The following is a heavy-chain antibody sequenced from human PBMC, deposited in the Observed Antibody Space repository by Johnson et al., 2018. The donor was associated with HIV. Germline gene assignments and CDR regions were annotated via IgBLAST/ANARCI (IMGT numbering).Heavy chain of an antibody. CDR2: LYSGGNT. J-gene: IGHJ3*01. CDR3: ARDGESQQLPLGDAFDV. CDR1: GFTFDDYA. V-gene: IGHV3-66*01. D-gene: IGHD6-13*01. Sequence: VQLVESGGGLVQPGRSLRLSCAASGFTFDDYAMHWVRQAPGKGLEWVSVLYSGGNTYYADSVRGRFTISRDNSKNTLYLQMSSLKVEDTAMYYCARDGESQQLPLGDAFDVWGQGTMVIVSS.